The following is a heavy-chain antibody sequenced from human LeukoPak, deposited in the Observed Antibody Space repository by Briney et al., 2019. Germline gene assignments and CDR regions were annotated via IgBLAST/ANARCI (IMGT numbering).Heavy chain of an antibody. CDR3: ARDTLGALDY. J-gene: IGHJ4*02. Sequence: GRSLRLSCAASGFPFSDYGMHWVRQAPGKGLEWVSSISSSSSYIYYADSVKGRFTISRDNAKNSLYLQMNSLRAEDTAVYYCARDTLGALDYWGQGTLVTVSS. D-gene: IGHD2/OR15-2a*01. CDR1: GFPFSDYG. CDR2: ISSSSSYI. V-gene: IGHV3-21*01.